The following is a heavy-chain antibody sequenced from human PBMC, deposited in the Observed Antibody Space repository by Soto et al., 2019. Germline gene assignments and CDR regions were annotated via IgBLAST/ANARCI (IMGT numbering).Heavy chain of an antibody. V-gene: IGHV4-39*01. Sequence: QLQLQESGPGLVKPSETLSLTCTVSGVSLGSSDYYWGWIRQSPGRGLDWIASINSGGRTFYNPALKSRVTIFVVTSKNQFSLRLSSVTATDTAVYFCTRLPRTTVAGTGADYWGQGTLVTVSS. CDR1: GVSLGSSDYY. J-gene: IGHJ4*02. CDR2: INSGGRT. CDR3: TRLPRTTVAGTGADY. D-gene: IGHD6-19*01.